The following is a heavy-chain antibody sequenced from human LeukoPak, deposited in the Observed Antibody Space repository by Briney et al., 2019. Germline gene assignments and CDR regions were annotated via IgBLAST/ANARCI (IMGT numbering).Heavy chain of an antibody. V-gene: IGHV1-2*02. CDR2: INPNSGGT. D-gene: IGHD5-18*01. Sequence: ASVKVSCKASGYTFTGYYMHWVRQAPGQGLEWMGWINPNSGGTNYAQKFQGRVTMTRDTSISTAYMELSRLRSDDTAVYYCARGSTAMVTFYYYYMDVWGKGTTVTVSS. CDR3: ARGSTAMVTFYYYYMDV. CDR1: GYTFTGYY. J-gene: IGHJ6*03.